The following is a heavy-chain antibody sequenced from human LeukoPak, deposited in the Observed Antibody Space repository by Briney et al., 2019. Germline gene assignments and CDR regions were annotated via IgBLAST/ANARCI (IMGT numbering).Heavy chain of an antibody. J-gene: IGHJ6*03. V-gene: IGHV1-69*05. CDR1: GGTFSSYA. Sequence: SVKVSCKASGGTFSSYAISWVRQAPGQGLEWMGGIIPIFGTANYAQKFQGRVTITTDESTSTAYMELSSLRSEDTAVYYCARVHNTYYYDSSYYYMDVWGKGTTVTVSS. CDR2: IIPIFGTA. CDR3: ARVHNTYYYDSSYYYMDV. D-gene: IGHD3-22*01.